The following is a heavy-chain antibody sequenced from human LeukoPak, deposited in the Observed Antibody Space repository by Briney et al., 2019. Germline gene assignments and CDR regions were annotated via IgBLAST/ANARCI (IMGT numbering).Heavy chain of an antibody. CDR3: ARDIEGSYDILTGTEMYYFDY. CDR1: GGSFSGYY. D-gene: IGHD3-9*01. Sequence: PSETLSLTCAVYGGSFSGYYWSWIRQPPGKGLEWIGEINHSGSTNYNPSLKSRVTISVDTSKNQFSLKLSSVTAADTAVYYCARDIEGSYDILTGTEMYYFDYWGQGTLVTVSS. V-gene: IGHV4-34*01. CDR2: INHSGST. J-gene: IGHJ4*02.